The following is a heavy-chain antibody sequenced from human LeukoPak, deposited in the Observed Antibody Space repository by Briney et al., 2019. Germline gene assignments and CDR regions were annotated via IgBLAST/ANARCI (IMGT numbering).Heavy chain of an antibody. CDR3: ATGGGFWKV. J-gene: IGHJ4*02. CDR1: GGSFSGYY. V-gene: IGHV4-59*10. CDR2: IYTSGST. D-gene: IGHD3-16*01. Sequence: PSGTLSLTCAVYGGSFSGYYWSWIRQPAGKGLEWIGRIYTSGSTNYNPSLKSRVTISVDTSKNQFSLKLSSVTAADTAVYYCATGGGFWKVWGQGTLVTVSS.